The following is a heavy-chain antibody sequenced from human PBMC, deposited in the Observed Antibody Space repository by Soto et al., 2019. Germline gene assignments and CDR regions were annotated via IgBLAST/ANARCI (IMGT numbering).Heavy chain of an antibody. CDR2: ISGSGGST. D-gene: IGHD3-10*01. J-gene: IGHJ6*02. CDR1: GFTFSSYA. CDR3: AKRVVRGFIISFWYGMDV. Sequence: GGSLRLSCAASGFTFSSYAMSWVRQAPGKGLEWVSAISGSGGSTYYADSVKGRFTISRDNSKNTLYLQMNSLRAEDTAVYYCAKRVVRGFIISFWYGMDVWGQGTTVTVSS. V-gene: IGHV3-23*01.